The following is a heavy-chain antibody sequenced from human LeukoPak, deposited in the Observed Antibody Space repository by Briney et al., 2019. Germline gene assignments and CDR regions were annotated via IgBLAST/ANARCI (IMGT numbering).Heavy chain of an antibody. CDR2: IKQDGSEK. V-gene: IGHV3-7*04. D-gene: IGHD1-26*01. J-gene: IGHJ5*02. Sequence: GGSLRLSCAASGFTFSSYWMSWVRQAPGKGLEWVANIKQDGSEKYYVDSVKGRFTISRDNAKNSLYLQMNSLRAEDTAVYYCARGFSGQTQNWFDPWGQGTLVTVSS. CDR1: GFTFSSYW. CDR3: ARGFSGQTQNWFDP.